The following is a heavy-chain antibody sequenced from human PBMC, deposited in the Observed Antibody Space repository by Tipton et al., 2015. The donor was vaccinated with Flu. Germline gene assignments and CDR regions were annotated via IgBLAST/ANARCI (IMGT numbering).Heavy chain of an antibody. CDR1: GGSIRNYY. D-gene: IGHD5-12*01. Sequence: LSLTCTVSGGSIRNYYWSWLRQPAGKGLEWIGRISHSGSTNYNVSLNGRVIMSVDPSKGQLSLRLSSATAADTAKYYCARDLRGYSGYTGGDAFDMWGQGIMVTVSS. V-gene: IGHV4-4*07. CDR3: ARDLRGYSGYTGGDAFDM. CDR2: ISHSGST. J-gene: IGHJ3*02.